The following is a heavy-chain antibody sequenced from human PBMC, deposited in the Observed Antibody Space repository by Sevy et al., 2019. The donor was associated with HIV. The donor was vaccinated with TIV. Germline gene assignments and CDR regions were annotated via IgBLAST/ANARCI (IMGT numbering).Heavy chain of an antibody. CDR2: INPNSGDT. V-gene: IGHV1-2*02. J-gene: IGHJ3*02. Sequence: ASVKVSCKASGYTFTGYYMHWVRQAPGQGLEWMGWINPNSGDTKYAQRLQGRVTMTRKTSISTAYMELSSRRSDDTAVYYCARDPEVGATRTAAFDIWGQGTMVTVSS. D-gene: IGHD1-26*01. CDR3: ARDPEVGATRTAAFDI. CDR1: GYTFTGYY.